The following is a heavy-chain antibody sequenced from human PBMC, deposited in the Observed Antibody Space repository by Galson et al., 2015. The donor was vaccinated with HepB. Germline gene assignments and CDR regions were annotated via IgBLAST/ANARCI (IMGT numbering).Heavy chain of an antibody. CDR2: IIPIFGTA. V-gene: IGHV1-69*13. CDR1: GGTFSGYA. Sequence: SVKVSCKASGGTFSGYAISWVRQAPGQGLEWMGGIIPIFGTANYAQKFQGRVTITADESTSTAYLELSSLRSEDTAVYYCARTSSGWLGREFDYWGQGTLVTVSS. J-gene: IGHJ4*02. CDR3: ARTSSGWLGREFDY. D-gene: IGHD6-19*01.